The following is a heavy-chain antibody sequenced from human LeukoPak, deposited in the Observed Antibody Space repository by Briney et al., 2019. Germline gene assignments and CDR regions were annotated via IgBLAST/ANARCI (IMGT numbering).Heavy chain of an antibody. V-gene: IGHV3-7*03. CDR1: GFTFNNYW. Sequence: GGSLRLSCAASGFTFNNYWMNWVRQAPGKDLEWVANINQDGSDKSYVDSVKGRFTISRDNAKNSVYLQMNSLRAEDTAVYYCARGTTMTPGIDFWGQGTLVIVSS. CDR3: ARGTTMTPGIDF. CDR2: INQDGSDK. J-gene: IGHJ4*02. D-gene: IGHD3-22*01.